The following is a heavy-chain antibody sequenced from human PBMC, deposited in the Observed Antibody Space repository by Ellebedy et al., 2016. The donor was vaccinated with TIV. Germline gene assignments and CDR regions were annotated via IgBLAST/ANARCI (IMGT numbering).Heavy chain of an antibody. CDR3: ASWSGYDWGYFDY. V-gene: IGHV3-23*01. J-gene: IGHJ4*02. D-gene: IGHD5-12*01. Sequence: GGSLRLSXAASGFTFSSYAMSWVRQAPGKGLEWVSAISGSGGSTYYADSVKGRFTISRDNSKNTLYLQMNSLRAEDTAVYYCASWSGYDWGYFDYWGQGTLVTVSS. CDR1: GFTFSSYA. CDR2: ISGSGGST.